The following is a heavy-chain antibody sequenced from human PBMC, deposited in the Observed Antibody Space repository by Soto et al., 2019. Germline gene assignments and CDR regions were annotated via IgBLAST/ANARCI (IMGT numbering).Heavy chain of an antibody. J-gene: IGHJ4*02. CDR2: INGDGRTM. CDR1: GFTLSNHW. CDR3: ARGQSSSTRLDS. V-gene: IGHV3-74*01. D-gene: IGHD2-2*01. Sequence: PGGSLRLSCAASGFTLSNHWMHWVRQAPGKGLVWVSRINGDGRTMNYADYVKGRFTISRDDAKNTLYLQMSSLGADDTAFYHCARGQSSSTRLDSWGQGTLVTVSS.